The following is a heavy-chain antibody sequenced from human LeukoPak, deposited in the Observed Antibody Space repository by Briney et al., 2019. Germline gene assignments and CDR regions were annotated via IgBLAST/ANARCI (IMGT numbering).Heavy chain of an antibody. J-gene: IGHJ4*02. V-gene: IGHV3-74*01. Sequence: GGSLRLSCAASGFTFSSYWMHWVRQAPGKGLVWVSRINSDGSSTSYADSVKGRFTISRDNAKNTLYLQMNSLRAEDTAVYYCASMQAGWLRSFDYWCQGTLVTVSS. D-gene: IGHD5-18*01. CDR2: INSDGSST. CDR1: GFTFSSYW. CDR3: ASMQAGWLRSFDY.